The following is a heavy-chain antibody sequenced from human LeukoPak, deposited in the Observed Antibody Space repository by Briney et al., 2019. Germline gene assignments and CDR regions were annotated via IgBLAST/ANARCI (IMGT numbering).Heavy chain of an antibody. V-gene: IGHV3-7*01. D-gene: IGHD2-15*01. CDR2: IKQDGSEK. J-gene: IGHJ1*01. CDR3: ARVYCSSGSCFEYFQH. Sequence: GGSLRLSCAASGFTFSSYWMTWVRQAPGKGLEWVANIKQDGSEKYYVDSVKGRFTISRDNAKNSLFLQMNSLRAEDTAVYYCARVYCSSGSCFEYFQHWGQGTLVTVSS. CDR1: GFTFSSYW.